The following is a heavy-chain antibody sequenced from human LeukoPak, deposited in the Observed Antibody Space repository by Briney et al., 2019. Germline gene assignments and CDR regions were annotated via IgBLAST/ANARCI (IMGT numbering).Heavy chain of an antibody. Sequence: GGSLRLSCAASGFTVSRNYMSWVRQAPGKGLEWVSVMHSTGGTYYADSVKGRFSISRDGSKNTLYLQMNSLRDEDTAVYYCARDRGYYYNERPDDDYDLWGQGTMVTISS. V-gene: IGHV3-53*01. D-gene: IGHD3-22*01. CDR1: GFTVSRNY. J-gene: IGHJ3*01. CDR2: MHSTGGT. CDR3: ARDRGYYYNERPDDDYDL.